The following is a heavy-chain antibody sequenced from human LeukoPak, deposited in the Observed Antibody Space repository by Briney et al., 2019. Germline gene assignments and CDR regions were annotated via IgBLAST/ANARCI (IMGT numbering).Heavy chain of an antibody. J-gene: IGHJ4*02. CDR3: ARGVVWELPPVGQYYFDY. CDR1: GYTFTSYD. CDR2: MNPNSGNT. D-gene: IGHD1-26*01. V-gene: IGHV1-8*01. Sequence: ASVKVSCKASGYTFTSYDINWVRQATGQGLGWMGWMNPNSGNTGYAQRFQGRVTMTRNTSISTAYMELSSLRSEDTAVYYCARGVVWELPPVGQYYFDYWGQGTLVTVSS.